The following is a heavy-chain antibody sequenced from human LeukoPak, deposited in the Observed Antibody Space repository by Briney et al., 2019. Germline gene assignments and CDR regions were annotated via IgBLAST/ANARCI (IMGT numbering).Heavy chain of an antibody. Sequence: TLSLTCTVSGGSISSGGYYWSWIRQPPGKGLEWIGYIYHSGSTYYNPSLKSRVTISVDRSKNQFSLKLSSVTAADTAVYYCARDPKSGGRPLDYWGQGTLVTVSS. CDR2: IYHSGST. CDR1: GGSISSGGYY. J-gene: IGHJ4*02. V-gene: IGHV4-30-2*01. CDR3: ARDPKSGGRPLDY. D-gene: IGHD1-26*01.